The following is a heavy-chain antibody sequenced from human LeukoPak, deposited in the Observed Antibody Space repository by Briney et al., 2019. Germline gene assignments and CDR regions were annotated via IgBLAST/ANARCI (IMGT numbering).Heavy chain of an antibody. V-gene: IGHV4-34*01. Sequence: SETLSLTCAVYGGSFSGYYWSWIRQPPGKGLEWIGEINHSGSTNYNPSLKSRVTISVDTSKNQFSLKPSSVTAADTAVYYCAREKDYYDSSGSFSSREIDYWGQGTLVTVSS. CDR2: INHSGST. CDR3: AREKDYYDSSGSFSSREIDY. J-gene: IGHJ4*02. D-gene: IGHD3-22*01. CDR1: GGSFSGYY.